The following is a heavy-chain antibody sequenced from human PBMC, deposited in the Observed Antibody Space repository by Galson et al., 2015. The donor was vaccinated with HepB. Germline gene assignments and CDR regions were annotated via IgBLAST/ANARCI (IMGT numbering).Heavy chain of an antibody. Sequence: SLRLSCAASGFTFSSYAMHWVRQAPGKGLEWVAVISYDGSNKYYADSVKGRFTISRDNSKNTLYLQMNSLRAEDTAVYYCARDRPRGDGYNPLLTGWGQGTLVTVSS. J-gene: IGHJ4*02. CDR2: ISYDGSNK. CDR3: ARDRPRGDGYNPLLTG. CDR1: GFTFSSYA. V-gene: IGHV3-30-3*01. D-gene: IGHD5-24*01.